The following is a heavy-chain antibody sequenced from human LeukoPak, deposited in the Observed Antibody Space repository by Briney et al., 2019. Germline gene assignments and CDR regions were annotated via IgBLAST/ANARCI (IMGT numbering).Heavy chain of an antibody. CDR2: IKQDGSEK. CDR3: ARDGPIAVAGTGSYYYYYYMDV. J-gene: IGHJ6*03. Sequence: GGSLRLSCAASGFTFSSYWMSWVHQAPGKGLEWVANIKQDGSEKYYVDSVKGRFTISRDNAKNSLYLQMNSLRAEDTAVYYCARDGPIAVAGTGSYYYYYYMDVWGKGTTVTVSS. V-gene: IGHV3-7*01. D-gene: IGHD6-19*01. CDR1: GFTFSSYW.